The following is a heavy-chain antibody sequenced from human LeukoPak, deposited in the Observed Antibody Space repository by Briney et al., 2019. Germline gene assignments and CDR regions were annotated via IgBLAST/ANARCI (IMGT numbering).Heavy chain of an antibody. D-gene: IGHD2-8*01. CDR3: ARVASGYGVREIDY. Sequence: GGSLRLSCAASGFTFSIHDMHWVRQATGKGLEWVTAIGTIGDTYYSGSVKGRFTISREDAKNSLYLQMNSLRAGDTAVYYCARVASGYGVREIDYWGQGTLVTVSS. V-gene: IGHV3-13*01. CDR2: IGTIGDT. CDR1: GFTFSIHD. J-gene: IGHJ4*02.